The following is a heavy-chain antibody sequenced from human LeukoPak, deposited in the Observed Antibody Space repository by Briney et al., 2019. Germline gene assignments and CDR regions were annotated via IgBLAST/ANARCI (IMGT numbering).Heavy chain of an antibody. V-gene: IGHV1-8*01. Sequence: ASVKVSCKASGYTFTSYDINWVRQATGQGLEWMGWMNPNSGNTGYAQKFQGRVTMTRNTSISTAYMELSSLRSEDTAVYYCVRDHEPWDAFDIWGQGTMVTVSS. CDR1: GYTFTSYD. D-gene: IGHD1-14*01. CDR3: VRDHEPWDAFDI. J-gene: IGHJ3*02. CDR2: MNPNSGNT.